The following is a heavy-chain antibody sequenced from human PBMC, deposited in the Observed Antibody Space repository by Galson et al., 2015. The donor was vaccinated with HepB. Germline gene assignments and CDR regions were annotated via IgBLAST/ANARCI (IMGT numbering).Heavy chain of an antibody. J-gene: IGHJ4*02. V-gene: IGHV3-33*01. CDR2: IWYDGSKT. CDR3: ARDPATVTSYFDY. D-gene: IGHD4-17*01. Sequence: SLRLSCAASGFIFRNYGMHWVRQAPGKGLEWVSLIWYDGSKTDYVDSVQGRFTISRDDSKNTLYLQMNSLRGEDTAVYYCARDPATVTSYFDYWGQGTLVTVSS. CDR1: GFIFRNYG.